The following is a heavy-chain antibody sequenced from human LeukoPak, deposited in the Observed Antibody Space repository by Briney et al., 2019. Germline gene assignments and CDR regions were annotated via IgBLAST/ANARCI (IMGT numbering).Heavy chain of an antibody. V-gene: IGHV3-23*01. CDR3: AKGMGAPYYFDY. CDR2: VSAAGAST. CDR1: GFTFSRFA. Sequence: GGSLRLSCAASGFTFSRFALNWVRQAPGKGLEWVSAVSAAGASTYYPDSVEGRFTISRDNSKNTLYLQMNSLRAEDTAVYYCAKGMGAPYYFDYWGQGTLVTVSS. D-gene: IGHD1-26*01. J-gene: IGHJ4*02.